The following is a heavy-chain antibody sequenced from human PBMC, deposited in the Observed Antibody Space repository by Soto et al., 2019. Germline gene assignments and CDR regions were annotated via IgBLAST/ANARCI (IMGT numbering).Heavy chain of an antibody. CDR3: ARQIFAADY. CDR2: INPMFNST. D-gene: IGHD3-9*01. CDR1: GGTFDHAA. Sequence: QVQLVQSGAEVKKPGSSVKVSCEAPGGTFDHAAITWVRQAPGQGLEWVGGINPMFNSTHYAQKFQGGVTITADAVTSTAFMELRGLTSDVTAVYYCARQIFAADYWGQGTLLVVSS. V-gene: IGHV1-69*01. J-gene: IGHJ4*02.